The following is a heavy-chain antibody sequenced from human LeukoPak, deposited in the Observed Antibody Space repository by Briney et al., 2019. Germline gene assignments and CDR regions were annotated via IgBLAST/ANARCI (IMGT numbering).Heavy chain of an antibody. J-gene: IGHJ6*03. CDR3: ARAVPEERDPIYYYYYMDV. V-gene: IGHV4-59*01. CDR2: IYYSGST. CDR1: GGSISSYY. Sequence: SETLSLTCTVSGGSISSYYWSWIRQPPGKGLEWIGYIYYSGSTNYNPSLKSRVTISVDTSKNQFSLKLSSVTAADTAVYYCARAVPEERDPIYYYYYMDVWGKGTTVTVSS.